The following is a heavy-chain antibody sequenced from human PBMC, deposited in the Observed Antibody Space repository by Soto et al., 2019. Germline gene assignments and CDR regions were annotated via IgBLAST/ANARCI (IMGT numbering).Heavy chain of an antibody. D-gene: IGHD4-17*01. CDR2: IDTDGSRK. J-gene: IGHJ6*02. CDR1: GFNFNTYW. CDR3: VRVPRYGNYANGVDV. Sequence: GGSLRLSCAASGFNFNTYWMYWVRQAPGKGLEWVANIDTDGSRKNYVDSVKGRFIISRDNAKNSLLLQMNSMRADDTAVYYCVRVPRYGNYANGVDVWGQGSTVTVSS. V-gene: IGHV3-7*03.